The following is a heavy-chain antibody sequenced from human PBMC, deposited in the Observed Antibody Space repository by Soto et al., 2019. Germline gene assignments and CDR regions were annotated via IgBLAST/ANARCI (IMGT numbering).Heavy chain of an antibody. CDR2: IKSKTDGGTT. J-gene: IGHJ4*02. CDR3: TTQISTVTYYFDY. CDR1: DFTFSNAW. V-gene: IGHV3-15*07. D-gene: IGHD4-17*01. Sequence: EVQLVESGGGLVKPGGSLRLSCAASDFTFSNAWMNWVRQAPGKGLEWVGRIKSKTDGGTTDYVVPVKGRFTISRDDSKNTLYLQMDSLNTEDTAVYYCTTQISTVTYYFDYWGQGTLVTVSS.